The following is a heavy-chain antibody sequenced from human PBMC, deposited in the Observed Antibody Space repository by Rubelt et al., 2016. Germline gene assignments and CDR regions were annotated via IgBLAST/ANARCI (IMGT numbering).Heavy chain of an antibody. D-gene: IGHD3-9*01. J-gene: IGHJ4*02. Sequence: QITLTESGPTLVKSTQTLTLTCSFSGFSLSTTGVGVGWIRQPPGKALEWLALIYWDDDTRYSPSLKSRLTITKDTSKNQVVRTMTNMDPVDTATYYCARIMSSYDIWTGHDYWGQGTLVTVSS. CDR2: IYWDDDT. CDR3: ARIMSSYDIWTGHDY. CDR1: GFSLSTTGVG. V-gene: IGHV2-5*02.